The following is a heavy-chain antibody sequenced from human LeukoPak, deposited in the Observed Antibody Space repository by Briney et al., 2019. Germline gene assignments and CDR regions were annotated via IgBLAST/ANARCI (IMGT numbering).Heavy chain of an antibody. V-gene: IGHV3-23*01. J-gene: IGHJ4*02. CDR3: AKDNHFDY. D-gene: IGHD1-14*01. CDR1: GFTFGSYG. Sequence: PGGSLRLSCAASGFTFGSYGMSWVRQAPGKGLEWVSTISGSGGSTWYADSVKGRFTISRDNSKNTLYLQMNSLRAEDTAVYYCAKDNHFDYWGQGTLVTVSS. CDR2: ISGSGGST.